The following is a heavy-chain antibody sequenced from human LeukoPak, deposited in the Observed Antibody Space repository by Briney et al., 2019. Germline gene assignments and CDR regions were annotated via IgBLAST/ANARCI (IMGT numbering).Heavy chain of an antibody. CDR3: ARHKPAATDY. J-gene: IGHJ4*02. Sequence: GESLKISCTGSGYTFTNYWIAWVRHMPGKGLEWMGAIYTPSFQGQVTISADKSSSAAYLQWSSLKASDTAMFYCARHKPAATDYWGQGTLITVSS. V-gene: IGHV5-51*01. CDR1: GYTFTNYW. CDR2: IYT. D-gene: IGHD6-13*01.